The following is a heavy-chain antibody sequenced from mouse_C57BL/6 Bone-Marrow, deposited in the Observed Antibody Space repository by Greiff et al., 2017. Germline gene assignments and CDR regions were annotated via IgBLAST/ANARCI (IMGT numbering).Heavy chain of an antibody. CDR1: GFTFTDYY. CDR3: ARLRWLVDY. V-gene: IGHV7-3*01. J-gene: IGHJ4*01. Sequence: EVKLMESGGGLVQPGGSLSLSCAASGFTFTDYYMSWVRQPPGKALEWLGFIRNKANGYTTEYSASVKGRFTISRDNSQSILYLKMNAMRAEDSATYYCARLRWLVDYWGQGTSVTVSS. D-gene: IGHD2-3*01. CDR2: IRNKANGYTT.